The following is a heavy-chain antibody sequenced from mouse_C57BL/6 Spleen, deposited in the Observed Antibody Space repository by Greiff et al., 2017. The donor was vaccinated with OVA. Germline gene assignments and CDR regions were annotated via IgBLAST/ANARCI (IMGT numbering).Heavy chain of an antibody. CDR3: ARRGYYGSSYVGYFDV. J-gene: IGHJ1*03. CDR1: GYTFTSYW. Sequence: QVQLQQPGAELVRPGTSVKLSCKASGYTFTSYWMHWVKQRPGQGLEWIGVIDPSDSYTNYNQKFKGKATLTVDTSSSTAYMQLSSLTSEDSAVYYCARRGYYGSSYVGYFDVWGTGTTVTVSS. V-gene: IGHV1-59*01. D-gene: IGHD1-1*01. CDR2: IDPSDSYT.